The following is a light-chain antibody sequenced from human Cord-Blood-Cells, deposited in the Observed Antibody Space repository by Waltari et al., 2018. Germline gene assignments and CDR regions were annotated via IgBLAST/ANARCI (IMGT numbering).Light chain of an antibody. Sequence: QSALTQPASVSGSPGQSITISCTGTSSDVGGYNYVSWYQQHPGKAPKLMIYDVSNRPSGVSKRFSGSKSGNTASLTISGLQAEDEADYYGSSYTSSSTLVFGGGTKLTVL. V-gene: IGLV2-14*01. CDR1: SSDVGGYNY. J-gene: IGLJ2*01. CDR3: SSYTSSSTLV. CDR2: DVS.